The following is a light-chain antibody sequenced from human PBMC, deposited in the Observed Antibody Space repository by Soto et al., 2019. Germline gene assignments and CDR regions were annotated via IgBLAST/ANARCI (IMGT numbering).Light chain of an antibody. V-gene: IGKV3-15*01. CDR3: QHYNNWLGT. J-gene: IGKJ4*01. CDR1: QSVSSN. CDR2: RAS. Sequence: EIVLTQSPGTLSLSPGDRATLSCRASQSVSSNYLSWYQQKPGQAPKVLIYRASTRATGIPDRFSGSGSGTEFTLTISSLQSEDFAVYYCQHYNNWLGTFGGGTKVDIK.